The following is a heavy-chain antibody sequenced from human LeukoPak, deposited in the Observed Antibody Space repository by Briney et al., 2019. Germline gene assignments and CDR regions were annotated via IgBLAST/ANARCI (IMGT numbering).Heavy chain of an antibody. D-gene: IGHD5-18*01. V-gene: IGHV3-64*01. CDR1: GFTFSSYS. J-gene: IGHJ4*02. CDR2: ISSNGGST. Sequence: GGSLRLSCAASGFTFSSYSMNWVRQAPGKGLEYVSAISSNGGSTYYANSVKGRFTISRDNSKNTLYLQMGSLRAEDMAVYYCARVGYSYGDPDDYWGQGTLVTVSS. CDR3: ARVGYSYGDPDDY.